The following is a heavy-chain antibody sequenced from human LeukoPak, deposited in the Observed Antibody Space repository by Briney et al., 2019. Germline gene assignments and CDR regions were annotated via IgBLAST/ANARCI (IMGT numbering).Heavy chain of an antibody. J-gene: IGHJ4*02. CDR1: GGTFISYA. D-gene: IGHD6-19*01. Sequence: SVKVSCKASGGTFISYAISWVRQAPGQGLEWMGRIIPIHGIANYAQKFQGRVTITADKSTSTAYMALSSLRSEDTAVYYCAREGIAVAGSLDYWGQGTLVTVSS. CDR3: AREGIAVAGSLDY. V-gene: IGHV1-69*04. CDR2: IIPIHGIA.